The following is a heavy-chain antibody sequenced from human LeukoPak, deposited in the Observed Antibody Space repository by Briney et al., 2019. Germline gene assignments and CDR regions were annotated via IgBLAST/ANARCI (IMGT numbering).Heavy chain of an antibody. CDR1: GYTFTSYW. J-gene: IGHJ4*02. V-gene: IGHV5-51*01. CDR3: ARYARNSPIDYYFDF. D-gene: IGHD4-23*01. Sequence: GESLKISCKGSGYTFTSYWIGWVRQMPGKGLERMGIIYPGDSDTRYSPSFQGQVTISADKSISTAYLQWTSLKASDTAMYYCARYARNSPIDYYFDFWGQGTLVTVSS. CDR2: IYPGDSDT.